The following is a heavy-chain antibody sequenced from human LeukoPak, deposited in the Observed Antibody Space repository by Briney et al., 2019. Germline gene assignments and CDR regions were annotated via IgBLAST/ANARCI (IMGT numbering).Heavy chain of an antibody. V-gene: IGHV1-24*01. Sequence: ASVKVSCKVSGYTLTELSMHGVRQAPGKGLEWMGGFDPEDGETIYAQKFQGRVTMTEDTSTDTAYMELSSLRSEDTAVYYCAHQIRGSGSYYNEVPFPYFDYWGQGTLVTVSS. CDR3: AHQIRGSGSYYNEVPFPYFDY. CDR1: GYTLTELS. D-gene: IGHD3-10*01. CDR2: FDPEDGET. J-gene: IGHJ4*02.